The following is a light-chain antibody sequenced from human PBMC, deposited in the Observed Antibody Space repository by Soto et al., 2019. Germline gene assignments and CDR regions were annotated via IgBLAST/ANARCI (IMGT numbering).Light chain of an antibody. Sequence: DIVMTQSPATLSVSPGERVTLPCRASQSISDSLAWSQQKPGQSPRLLIYGASNRATGIPDRCSGSGSGTDFTLTIIRLEPEDFAVYYCQQYNNWPPSTFGQGTKVDIK. CDR2: GAS. CDR1: QSISDS. V-gene: IGKV3D-15*01. CDR3: QQYNNWPPST. J-gene: IGKJ2*02.